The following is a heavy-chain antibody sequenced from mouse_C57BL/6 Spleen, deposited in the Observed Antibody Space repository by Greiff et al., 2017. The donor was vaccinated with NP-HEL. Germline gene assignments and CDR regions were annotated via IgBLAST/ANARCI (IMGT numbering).Heavy chain of an antibody. Sequence: EVKLMESGPELVKPGASVKIPCKASGYTFTDYNMDWVKQSHGKSLEWIGDINPNNGGTIYNQKFKGKATLTVDKSSSTAYMELRSLTSEDTAVYYCARSLDSSGPWFAYWGQGTLVTVSA. V-gene: IGHV1-18*01. CDR2: INPNNGGT. CDR1: GYTFTDYN. CDR3: ARSLDSSGPWFAY. D-gene: IGHD3-2*02. J-gene: IGHJ3*01.